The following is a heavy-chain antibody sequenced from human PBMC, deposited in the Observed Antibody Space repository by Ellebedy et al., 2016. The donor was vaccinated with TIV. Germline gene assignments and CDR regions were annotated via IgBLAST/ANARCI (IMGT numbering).Heavy chain of an antibody. J-gene: IGHJ3*02. D-gene: IGHD4-23*01. CDR1: GYIFNFFA. V-gene: IGHV3-23*01. CDR3: ARDPVGVGPAFDI. CDR2: VSGSGDTT. Sequence: PGGSLRLSCAATGYIFNFFAMTWVRQAPGKALEWVSAVSGSGDTTYYADSVKGRFTISRDYSKNTMYLQMNSLRAEDTAVYYWARDPVGVGPAFDIWGQGTMVTVSS.